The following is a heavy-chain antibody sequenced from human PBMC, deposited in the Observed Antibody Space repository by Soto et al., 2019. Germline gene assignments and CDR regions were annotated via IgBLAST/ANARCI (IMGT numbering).Heavy chain of an antibody. CDR3: TRQYDDFWSGYPVSFDP. Sequence: HPGGSLRLSCAASGFTFSGSAMHWVRQASGKGLEWVGRIRSKATSYATAYAASVKGRFTISRDDSKNTAYLQMNSLKTEDTAVYYCTRQYDDFWSGYPVSFDPWGQGTLVTVSS. V-gene: IGHV3-73*01. CDR2: IRSKATSYAT. CDR1: GFTFSGSA. J-gene: IGHJ5*02. D-gene: IGHD3-3*01.